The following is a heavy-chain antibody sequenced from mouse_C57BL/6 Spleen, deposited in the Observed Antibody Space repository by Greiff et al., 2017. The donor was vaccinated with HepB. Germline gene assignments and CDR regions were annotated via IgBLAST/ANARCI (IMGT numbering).Heavy chain of an antibody. V-gene: IGHV5-12*01. D-gene: IGHD2-4*01. Sequence: EVHLVESGGGLVQPGGSLKLSCAASGFTFSDYYMYWVRQTPEKRLECVAYISNGGGSTYYPDTVKGRFTISRDNAKNTLYLQMSRLKSEDTAMYYCARPHYDYDVAWFAYWGQGTLVTVSA. CDR1: GFTFSDYY. CDR2: ISNGGGST. CDR3: ARPHYDYDVAWFAY. J-gene: IGHJ3*01.